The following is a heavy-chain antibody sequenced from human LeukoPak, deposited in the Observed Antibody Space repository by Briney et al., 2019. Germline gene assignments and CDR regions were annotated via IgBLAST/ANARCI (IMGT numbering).Heavy chain of an antibody. CDR1: GFTFSSYS. D-gene: IGHD1-14*01. CDR3: ARDSRNYGMDV. V-gene: IGHV3-66*01. CDR2: IYSGGST. J-gene: IGHJ6*02. Sequence: GGSLRLSCAASGFTFSSYSMNWVRQAPGKGLEWVSVIYSGGSTYYADSVKGRFTISRDNSKNTLYLQMNSLRAEDTAVYYCARDSRNYGMDVWGQGTTVTVSS.